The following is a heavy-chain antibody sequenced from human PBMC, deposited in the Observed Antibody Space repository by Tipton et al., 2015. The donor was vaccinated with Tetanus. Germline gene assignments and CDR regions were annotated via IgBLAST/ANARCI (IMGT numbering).Heavy chain of an antibody. V-gene: IGHV4-39*01. CDR2: IYYSGSS. Sequence: LRLSCTVSGGSISGSSYYWGWIRQPPGKGLEWIGSIYYSGSSYYNPTLKSRVTISVDTSKNQFSLKLDSVTAADAAVYYCARLGVGGYTGYYFDFWGQGTVVTVSS. D-gene: IGHD5-12*01. CDR1: GGSISGSSYY. J-gene: IGHJ4*02. CDR3: ARLGVGGYTGYYFDF.